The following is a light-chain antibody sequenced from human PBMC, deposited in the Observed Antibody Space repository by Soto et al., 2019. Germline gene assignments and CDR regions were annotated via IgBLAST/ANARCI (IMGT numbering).Light chain of an antibody. J-gene: IGLJ1*01. CDR3: SSYTSSSTRV. Sequence: QSVLTQPASVSGSPGQSITISCTGTTSDVGGYHYVSWYQQHPGKAPKLMISEVSNRPSGISNRFSGSKSGNTASLTISGLQAEDEAEYYCSSYTSSSTRVFGPGTKVTVL. V-gene: IGLV2-14*01. CDR1: TSDVGGYHY. CDR2: EVS.